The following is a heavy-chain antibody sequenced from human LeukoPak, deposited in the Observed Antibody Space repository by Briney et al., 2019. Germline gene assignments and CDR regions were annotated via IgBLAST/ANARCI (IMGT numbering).Heavy chain of an antibody. CDR2: ISSSGSTI. V-gene: IGHV3-11*04. J-gene: IGHJ4*02. Sequence: GGSLRLSCAASGFTFSDYYMSWIRQAPGKGLEWVSYISSSGSTIYYADSVKGRFTISRDNSKNSLYLQMNSLRAEDTAVYYCASSSWHYYFDYWGQGTLVTVSS. CDR3: ASSSWHYYFDY. CDR1: GFTFSDYY. D-gene: IGHD6-13*01.